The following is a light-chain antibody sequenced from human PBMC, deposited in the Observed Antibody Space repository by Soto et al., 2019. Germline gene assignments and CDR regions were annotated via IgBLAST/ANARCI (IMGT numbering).Light chain of an antibody. CDR3: QQYNNWPPMIT. V-gene: IGKV3-15*01. J-gene: IGKJ5*01. Sequence: EIEMTQSPATLSVSPGERATLSCRASQSVSTNVAWYQQKPGQAPRLLIYGASIRATTTPARFSGSGSGTEFTLTISSLQSEDFAVYYCQQYNNWPPMITFGQGTRLEIK. CDR1: QSVSTN. CDR2: GAS.